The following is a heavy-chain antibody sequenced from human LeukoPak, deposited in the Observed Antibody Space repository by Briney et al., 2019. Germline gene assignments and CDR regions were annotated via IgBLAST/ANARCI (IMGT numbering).Heavy chain of an antibody. CDR2: IRNKAYGGTT. J-gene: IGHJ4*02. CDR3: TRASVVGVTGLPDY. CDR1: GFTFGDYA. V-gene: IGHV3-49*04. Sequence: PGGSLRLSCTASGFTFGDYAMTWVRQAPGKGLEWIGFIRNKAYGGTTESAASVKGRFTISRGDSKSIAYLQMNSLQTEDTAVYYCTRASVVGVTGLPDYWGQGTLVTVSS. D-gene: IGHD1-26*01.